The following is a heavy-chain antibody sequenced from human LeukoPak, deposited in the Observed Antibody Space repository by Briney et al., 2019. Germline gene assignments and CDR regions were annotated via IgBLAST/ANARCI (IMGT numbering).Heavy chain of an antibody. CDR1: GFTLSDYA. CDR3: AKAPATGEGYYFYYMDV. CDR2: VNGRGATT. Sequence: GGSLRLSCAASGFASGFTLSDYAVSWVRQAPGKGPEWVASVNGRGATTYYADSVRGRFTISRYNSKNTLYLQMISLGADDTAVYFCAKAPATGEGYYFYYMDVWGKGTTVTVSS. J-gene: IGHJ6*03. V-gene: IGHV3-23*01. D-gene: IGHD7-27*01.